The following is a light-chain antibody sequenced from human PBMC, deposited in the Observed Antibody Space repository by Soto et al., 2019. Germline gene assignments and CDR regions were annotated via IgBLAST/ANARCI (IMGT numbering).Light chain of an antibody. V-gene: IGKV1-5*03. CDR2: QAS. CDR3: QQYNAYSQA. Sequence: DIQMTQSPSPLSASVGDRVTITCRASESASSWLAWYQQKPVRTPKLLIYQASTLETGAPSKFSGSGSGTEFTLTISSLQPDDFATYYCQQYNAYSQAFGQGTKVEIK. CDR1: ESASSW. J-gene: IGKJ1*01.